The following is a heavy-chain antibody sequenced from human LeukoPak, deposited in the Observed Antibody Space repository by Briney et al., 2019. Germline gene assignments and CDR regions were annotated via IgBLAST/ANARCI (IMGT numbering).Heavy chain of an antibody. CDR1: GGSISSSSYY. D-gene: IGHD6-19*01. J-gene: IGHJ4*02. V-gene: IGHV4-39*01. CDR3: ARRAGSGCLDY. Sequence: SDTLSLTCTVSGGSISSSSYYWGWLRQPPGKRLEWLGSIYYSWSTYYNPSLKSRVTISVHTSKNQFSLKLSSVTAADTPVYYCARRAGSGCLDYWGQGTLVTVSS. CDR2: IYYSWST.